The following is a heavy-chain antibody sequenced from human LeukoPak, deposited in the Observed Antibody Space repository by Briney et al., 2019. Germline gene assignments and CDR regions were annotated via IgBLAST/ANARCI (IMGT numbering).Heavy chain of an antibody. D-gene: IGHD5-12*01. CDR1: GYTFTGYY. CDR2: INPNSGGT. Sequence: AASVKVSCKASGYTFTGYYMHWVRQAPGQGLEWMGWINPNSGGTNYAQKFQGRVTMTRDTSISTAYMELSRLRSDDTAVYYCARGSRYDSYYYYGMDVWGQGTTVTVSS. V-gene: IGHV1-2*02. J-gene: IGHJ6*02. CDR3: ARGSRYDSYYYYGMDV.